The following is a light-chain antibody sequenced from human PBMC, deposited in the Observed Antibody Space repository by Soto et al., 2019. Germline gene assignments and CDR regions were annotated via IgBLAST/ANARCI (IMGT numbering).Light chain of an antibody. J-gene: IGLJ7*01. CDR2: ASN. CDR3: QSFDSSLTVWV. V-gene: IGLV1-40*01. CDR1: SSNIGAGYD. Sequence: QSVLTQPPSVSGAPGQRVTISCTGSSSNIGAGYDVQWYQQLPGTVPKLLIYASNNRPSGVPDLFSGSKSDTSASLAITGLQAEDEADYYCQSFDSSLTVWVFGGGTQLTVL.